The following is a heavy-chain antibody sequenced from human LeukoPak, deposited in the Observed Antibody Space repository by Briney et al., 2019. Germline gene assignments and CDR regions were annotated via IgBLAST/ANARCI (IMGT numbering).Heavy chain of an antibody. Sequence: ASVKVSCKASGYTFTSYGISWVRQAPGQGLEWMGWISAYNGNTNYAQKLQGRVTMTTDTSTSTAYMELRSLRSDDTAVYYCARDTRSYCSSTSCPTGGWFDPWGQGTLVTVSS. J-gene: IGHJ5*02. CDR1: GYTFTSYG. CDR3: ARDTRSYCSSTSCPTGGWFDP. CDR2: ISAYNGNT. V-gene: IGHV1-18*01. D-gene: IGHD2-2*01.